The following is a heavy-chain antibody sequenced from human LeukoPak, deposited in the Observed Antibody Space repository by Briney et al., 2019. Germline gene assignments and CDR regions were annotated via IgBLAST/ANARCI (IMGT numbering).Heavy chain of an antibody. Sequence: GGSLRLSCAASGFTFSNYWMHWVRQAPGKWLVWVSRINSDGINTSYADSVKGRFTISRDNAKNTLNLQMNSLRAEDTAVYYCARDLGQYYDTSDNWFDPWGQGTLVTVSS. D-gene: IGHD3-22*01. J-gene: IGHJ5*02. V-gene: IGHV3-74*01. CDR1: GFTFSNYW. CDR2: INSDGINT. CDR3: ARDLGQYYDTSDNWFDP.